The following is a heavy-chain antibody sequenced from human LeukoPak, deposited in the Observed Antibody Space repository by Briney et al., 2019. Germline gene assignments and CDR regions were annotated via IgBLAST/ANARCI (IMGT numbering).Heavy chain of an antibody. CDR1: GYTFTSYY. J-gene: IGHJ4*02. Sequence: SVKVSCKASGYTFTSYYMHWVRQALGQGLEWMGGIIPIFGTANYAQKFQGRVTITTDESTSTAYMELSSLRSEDTAVYYCATTLPPGRIAVAGRTFDYWGQGTLVTVSS. V-gene: IGHV1-69*05. CDR3: ATTLPPGRIAVAGRTFDY. CDR2: IIPIFGTA. D-gene: IGHD6-19*01.